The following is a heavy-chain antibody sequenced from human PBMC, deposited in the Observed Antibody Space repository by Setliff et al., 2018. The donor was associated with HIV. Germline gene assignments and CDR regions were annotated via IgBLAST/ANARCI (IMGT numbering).Heavy chain of an antibody. D-gene: IGHD6-6*01. CDR3: ARARRMALHPGPGGYSSSSVGLDY. Sequence: GASVKVSCKASGGTFSSYAISWVRQAPGQGLEWMGVIIPMHGIPNSAQKFQGRVTITTDESTSTAYMELSSLRSEDTAVYYCARARRMALHPGPGGYSSSSVGLDYWGQGTLVTVPQ. V-gene: IGHV1-69*10. CDR2: IIPMHGIP. CDR1: GGTFSSYA. J-gene: IGHJ4*02.